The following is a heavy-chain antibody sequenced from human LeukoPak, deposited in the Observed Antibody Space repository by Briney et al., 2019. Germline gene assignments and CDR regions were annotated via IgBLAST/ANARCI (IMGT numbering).Heavy chain of an antibody. CDR2: ISAYNGNT. CDR1: GYTFTSYG. CDR3: ARGGDYEYFQH. V-gene: IGHV1-18*01. J-gene: IGHJ1*01. D-gene: IGHD4-17*01. Sequence: ASVKVSCKPFGYTFTSYGITWVRQAPGQGLEWMGWISAYNGNTNYAQKFQGRVTMSTDTSTSTAYMELGSLKSDDTAVYYCARGGDYEYFQHWGQGTLVTVSS.